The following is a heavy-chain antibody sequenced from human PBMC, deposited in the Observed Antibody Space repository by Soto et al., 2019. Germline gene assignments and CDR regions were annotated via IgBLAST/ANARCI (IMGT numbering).Heavy chain of an antibody. CDR2: IIPIFGTA. V-gene: IGHV1-69*13. D-gene: IGHD2-15*01. Sequence: SVKVSCKASGGTFSSYAISWVRQAPGQGLEWMGGIIPIFGTANYAQKFQGRVTITADESTSTAYMELSSLRSEDTAVYYCARGICSGGSCYWYYYGMDVWGQGTTVTVSS. CDR3: ARGICSGGSCYWYYYGMDV. J-gene: IGHJ6*02. CDR1: GGTFSSYA.